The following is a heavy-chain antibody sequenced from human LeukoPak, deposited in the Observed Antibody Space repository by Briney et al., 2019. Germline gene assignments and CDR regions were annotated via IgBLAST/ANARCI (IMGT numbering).Heavy chain of an antibody. CDR3: AKGRRGGLRKNFFDY. J-gene: IGHJ4*02. D-gene: IGHD2-8*01. CDR1: GFTFSSYG. CDR2: IWYDGSNK. Sequence: GGSLRLSCAASGFTFSSYGMHWVRQAPGKGLEWVAVIWYDGSNKYYADSVKGRFTISRDNSKNTLYLQMSSLRAEDTAVYYCAKGRRGGLRKNFFDYWGQGTLVTVSS. V-gene: IGHV3-33*06.